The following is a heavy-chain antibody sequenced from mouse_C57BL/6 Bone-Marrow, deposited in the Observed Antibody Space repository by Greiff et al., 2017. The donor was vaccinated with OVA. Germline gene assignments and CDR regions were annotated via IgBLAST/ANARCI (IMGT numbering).Heavy chain of an antibody. CDR1: GFTFSDYY. D-gene: IGHD4-1*01. V-gene: IGHV5-16*01. Sequence: VQLKESEGGLVQPGSSMKLSCTASGFTFSDYYMAWVRQVPEKGLEWVANINCDGSSTYYLDSLKSRFIISRDNAKNILYLQMSSLKSEDTATYYCARDRGGTLYFDYWGQGTTLTVSS. J-gene: IGHJ2*01. CDR3: ARDRGGTLYFDY. CDR2: INCDGSST.